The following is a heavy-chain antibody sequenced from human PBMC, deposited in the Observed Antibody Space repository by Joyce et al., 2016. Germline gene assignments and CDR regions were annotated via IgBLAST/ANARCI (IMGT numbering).Heavy chain of an antibody. CDR1: GGSFGGQT. Sequence: QVHLVQSGAEVKMPGSSVKVSCTASGGSFGGQTFNWVRQTPGQGLEWMGGTIPGYVTPHKAQEFQGTVSIAADTGTGAVFMEVRRLTSDDTAMYYCASGVAGYCSSRTCPRPLDVWGQGTMVIVS. D-gene: IGHD2-2*01. CDR3: ASGVAGYCSSRTCPRPLDV. J-gene: IGHJ3*01. V-gene: IGHV1-69*14. CDR2: TIPGYVTP.